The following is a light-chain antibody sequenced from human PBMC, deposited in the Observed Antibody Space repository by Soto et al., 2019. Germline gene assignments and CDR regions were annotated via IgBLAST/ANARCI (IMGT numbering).Light chain of an antibody. J-gene: IGLJ1*01. CDR1: SSDGGGYNR. Sequence: QSALTQPASVSGSPGQSITISCTGTSSDGGGYNRVSWYQQHPGKAPKLMIYDVTIRPSGVSNRFSGSKSGNTASLTISGLQAEDEAEYECSSYTTSSTLEGVFGTGTKLTVL. V-gene: IGLV2-14*01. CDR2: DVT. CDR3: SSYTTSSTLEGV.